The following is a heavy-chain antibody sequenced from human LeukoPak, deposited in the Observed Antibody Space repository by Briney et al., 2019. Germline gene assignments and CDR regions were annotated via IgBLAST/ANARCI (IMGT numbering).Heavy chain of an antibody. V-gene: IGHV4-31*03. CDR1: GGSISRGGYY. J-gene: IGHJ4*02. D-gene: IGHD3-22*01. CDR2: IYYSGST. CDR3: ARAPMYYYDSSGYRYYFDY. Sequence: SETLSLTCTVSGGSISRGGYYWSWLRQHPGKGLEWIGYIYYSGSTYYNPSLKSRVTISVDTSKNQFSLKLSSVTAADTAVYYCARAPMYYYDSSGYRYYFDYWGQGTLVTVSS.